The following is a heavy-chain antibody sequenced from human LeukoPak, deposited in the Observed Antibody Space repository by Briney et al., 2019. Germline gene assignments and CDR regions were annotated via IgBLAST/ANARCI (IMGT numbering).Heavy chain of an antibody. CDR1: GFTVSNNY. V-gene: IGHV3-66*01. CDR2: IYFAGSA. D-gene: IGHD5-12*01. J-gene: IGHJ6*02. CDR3: AGSLGYSSDSYYYGMDV. Sequence: GGSLRPSCAASGFTVSNNYMTWVRQAPGKGLEWVSVIYFAGSAYYADSVKGRFTISRDDSKNTVYLQMDFLSADDTAVYYCAGSLGYSSDSYYYGMDVWGQGTTVIVSS.